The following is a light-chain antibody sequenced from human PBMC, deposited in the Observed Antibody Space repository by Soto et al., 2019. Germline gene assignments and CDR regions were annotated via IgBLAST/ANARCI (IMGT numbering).Light chain of an antibody. Sequence: DIQMTQSPSTLSASVGDGVTITCRASQRISTWLAWYQQKPGKAPKLLIYAASSLQSGVPSRFSGSGSGTEFTLTISSLQPDDFATYYCQQYNSYSWTFGQGTKVDIK. CDR2: AAS. V-gene: IGKV1-5*01. J-gene: IGKJ1*01. CDR1: QRISTW. CDR3: QQYNSYSWT.